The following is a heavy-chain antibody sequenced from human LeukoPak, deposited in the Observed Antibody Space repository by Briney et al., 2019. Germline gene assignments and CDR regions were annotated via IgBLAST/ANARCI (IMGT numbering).Heavy chain of an antibody. V-gene: IGHV4-31*03. D-gene: IGHD3-16*01. J-gene: IGHJ5*02. CDR1: GGSISSGGYY. Sequence: PSQTLSLTCTVSGGSISSGGYYWSWLRQHPGKGLEWIGYIYYSGSTYYNPSLKSRVTISVDTSKNQFSLRLSSVTAADTAVYYCARSKKVMNWFDPWGQGTLVTVSS. CDR2: IYYSGST. CDR3: ARSKKVMNWFDP.